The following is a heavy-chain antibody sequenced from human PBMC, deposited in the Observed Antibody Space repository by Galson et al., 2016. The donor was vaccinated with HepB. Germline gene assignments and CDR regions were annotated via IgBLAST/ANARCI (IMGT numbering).Heavy chain of an antibody. D-gene: IGHD3-10*01. V-gene: IGHV3-48*01. CDR2: IGSGSTTI. CDR3: ARDYFRYYSAN. J-gene: IGHJ4*02. Sequence: SLRLSCAASGFTFSTYSMNWVRQAPGKGLEWVSYIGSGSTTIYYADSVKGRFTISRDNSKNTLYLQMNSLRAEDTAMYFCARDYFRYYSANWGQGTLVTVSS. CDR1: GFTFSTYS.